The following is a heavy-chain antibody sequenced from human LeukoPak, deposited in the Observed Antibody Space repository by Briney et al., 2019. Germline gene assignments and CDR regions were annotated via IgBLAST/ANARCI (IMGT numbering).Heavy chain of an antibody. V-gene: IGHV4-59*01. J-gene: IGHJ6*03. CDR3: ARGMTYYYGSGSYYNPNLYYYYMDV. Sequence: KPSETLSLTCTVSGGSISNKYWSWIRQPPGKGLEWIGYIYYSGSTNYNPSLKSRVTISVDTSKNQFSLKLSSVTAADTAVYYCARGMTYYYGSGSYYNPNLYYYYMDVWGKGTTVTISS. CDR2: IYYSGST. CDR1: GGSISNKY. D-gene: IGHD3-10*01.